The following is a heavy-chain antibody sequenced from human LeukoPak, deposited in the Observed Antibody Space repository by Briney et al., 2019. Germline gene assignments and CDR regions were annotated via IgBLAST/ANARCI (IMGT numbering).Heavy chain of an antibody. J-gene: IGHJ5*02. CDR3: ARAIRADRRGSWFDP. V-gene: IGHV1-8*01. Sequence: APVKVSCKASGYTFTSYDINWVRQATGQGLEWMGWMNPNSGNTGYAQKFQGRVTFSRNTSITTAYMELSSLRSEDTAVYYCARAIRADRRGSWFDPWGQGTLVTVSS. D-gene: IGHD6-6*01. CDR2: MNPNSGNT. CDR1: GYTFTSYD.